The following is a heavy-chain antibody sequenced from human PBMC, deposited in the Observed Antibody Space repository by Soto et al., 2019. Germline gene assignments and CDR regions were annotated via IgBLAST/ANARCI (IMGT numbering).Heavy chain of an antibody. J-gene: IGHJ4*02. CDR3: ARDSGYSGYDPSDRSLDY. V-gene: IGHV1-69*04. CDR1: GGTFSSYT. CDR2: IIPILGIA. D-gene: IGHD5-12*01. Sequence: SVKVSCKASGGTFSSYTISWVRQAPGQGLEWMGRIIPILGIANYAQKFQGRVTITADKSTSTAYMELSSLRSEDTAVYYCARDSGYSGYDPSDRSLDYWGQGTLVTVSS.